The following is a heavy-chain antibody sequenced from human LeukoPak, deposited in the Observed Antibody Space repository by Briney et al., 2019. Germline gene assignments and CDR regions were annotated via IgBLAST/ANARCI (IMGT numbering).Heavy chain of an antibody. Sequence: SETLSLTCTISRGSISGFYWSWIRQPPGKGLEWIGYIYYSGSSNYNPSFKSRVTISVDTSKDQFSLKLSSVTAADTAVYYCARNRASGTPYFDYWGQGLLVTVSS. J-gene: IGHJ4*02. CDR1: RGSISGFY. CDR2: IYYSGSS. CDR3: ARNRASGTPYFDY. D-gene: IGHD3-10*01. V-gene: IGHV4-59*08.